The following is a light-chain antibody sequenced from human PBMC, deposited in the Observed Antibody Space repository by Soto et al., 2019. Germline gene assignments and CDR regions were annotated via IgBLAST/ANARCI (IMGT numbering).Light chain of an antibody. Sequence: DIQMTQSPSSLAASVGDRVTITCRASQSVSRYLNWYQQKPGKAPTLLIYDASTLHRGVPSRFSGSASGTDFTLTISSLQPDDFATYYCQQSLSTDPFTFGQGTKLEIK. CDR1: QSVSRY. J-gene: IGKJ2*01. V-gene: IGKV1-39*01. CDR2: DAS. CDR3: QQSLSTDPFT.